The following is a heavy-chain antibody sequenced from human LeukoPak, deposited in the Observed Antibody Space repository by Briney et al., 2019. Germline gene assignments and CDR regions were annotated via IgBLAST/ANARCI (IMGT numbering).Heavy chain of an antibody. Sequence: PGGSLRLSCAASGFTFSTHWMHWVRQAPGKGLMWVSRATGDGSATTYADSVKGRFTISRDNAKNTLYLQMSSLRAEDTAVYFCARASLNGSGSPYYFDSWGQGTLVIVSS. CDR2: ATGDGSAT. CDR1: GFTFSTHW. CDR3: ARASLNGSGSPYYFDS. J-gene: IGHJ4*02. D-gene: IGHD3-10*01. V-gene: IGHV3-74*01.